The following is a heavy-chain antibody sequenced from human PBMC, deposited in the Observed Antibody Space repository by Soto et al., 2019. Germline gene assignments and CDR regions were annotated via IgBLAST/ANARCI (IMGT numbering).Heavy chain of an antibody. CDR2: IYPGDSDT. CDR1: GYSFTSDW. CDR3: ARRGAVAGDFDY. D-gene: IGHD6-19*01. Sequence: GSLKISCNGSGYSFTSDWIGWVRQMPGKGLEWVGIIYPGDSDTRYSPSFQGRVTISADKSTSTAYLQWSSLKASDTAMYYCARRGAVAGDFDYWGQGTLVTVSS. V-gene: IGHV5-51*01. J-gene: IGHJ4*02.